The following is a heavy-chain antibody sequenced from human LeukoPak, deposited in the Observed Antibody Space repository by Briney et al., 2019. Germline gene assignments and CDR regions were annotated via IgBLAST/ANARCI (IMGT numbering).Heavy chain of an antibody. Sequence: GASVKVSCKASGYTFTSYGISWVRQAPGQGLEWMGWISAYNGNTNYAQKPQGRVTMTTDTSTSTAYMELRSLRSDDTAVYYCAFGGGGWYRKGWFDPWGQGTLVTVSS. CDR3: AFGGGGWYRKGWFDP. CDR2: ISAYNGNT. V-gene: IGHV1-18*04. J-gene: IGHJ5*02. CDR1: GYTFTSYG. D-gene: IGHD2-15*01.